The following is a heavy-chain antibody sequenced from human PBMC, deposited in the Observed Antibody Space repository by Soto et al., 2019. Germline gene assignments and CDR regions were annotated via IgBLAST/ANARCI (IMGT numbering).Heavy chain of an antibody. CDR2: IDPSDSYT. D-gene: IGHD4-17*01. CDR3: ASQGDYGDYYFDY. J-gene: IGHJ4*02. V-gene: IGHV5-10-1*01. Sequence: GESLKISCKGSGYSFTSYWISWVRQMPGKGLEWMGRIDPSDSYTNYSPSFQGHVTISADKSISTAYLQWSSLKASDTAMYYCASQGDYGDYYFDYWGQGTLVTVSS. CDR1: GYSFTSYW.